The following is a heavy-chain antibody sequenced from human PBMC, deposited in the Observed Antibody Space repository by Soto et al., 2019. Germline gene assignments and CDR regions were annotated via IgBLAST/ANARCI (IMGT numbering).Heavy chain of an antibody. Sequence: EVRLSESGGGLVQPGESLRLSCAASGFNFSIYSMIWVRQAPGKGLEWVSGISATTGNTYYTNYVKGQFTISRDNFENTLFLQMNNLRAEDTALYYCAIDSDGGYWGQGTLVTVSS. V-gene: IGHV3-23*01. CDR2: ISATTGNT. CDR3: AIDSDGGY. D-gene: IGHD2-15*01. J-gene: IGHJ4*02. CDR1: GFNFSIYS.